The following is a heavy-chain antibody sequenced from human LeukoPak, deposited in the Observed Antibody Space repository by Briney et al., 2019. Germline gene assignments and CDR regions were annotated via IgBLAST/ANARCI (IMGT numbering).Heavy chain of an antibody. CDR1: GFTFSSYS. D-gene: IGHD2-21*02. CDR3: AKDWSRVTQYYYYMDV. CDR2: ISSSSSTI. J-gene: IGHJ6*03. V-gene: IGHV3-48*01. Sequence: GGSLRLSCAASGFTFSSYSMNWVRQAPGKGLEWVSYISSSSSTIYYADSVKGRFTISRDNAKNSLYLQMNSLRAEDTAVYYCAKDWSRVTQYYYYMDVWGKGTTVTVSS.